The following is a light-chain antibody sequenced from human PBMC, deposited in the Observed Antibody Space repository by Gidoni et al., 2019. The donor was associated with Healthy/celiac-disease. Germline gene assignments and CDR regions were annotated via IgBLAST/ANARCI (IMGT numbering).Light chain of an antibody. J-gene: IGLJ3*02. CDR1: NIGSKS. CDR3: QVWDSSSDHWV. Sequence: YVLTQPPSVSVAPGKTARITCGGNNIGSKSVHWYQQKPGQAPVLVIYYDSDRPSGIPERFSGSNSGNTATLTISRVEAGDEADYYCQVWDSSSDHWVFGGGTKLTVL. V-gene: IGLV3-21*04. CDR2: YDS.